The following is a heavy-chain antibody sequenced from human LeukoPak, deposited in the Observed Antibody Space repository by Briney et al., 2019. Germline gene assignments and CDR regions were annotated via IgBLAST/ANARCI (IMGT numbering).Heavy chain of an antibody. V-gene: IGHV3-33*01. CDR1: GFTFSSYG. Sequence: GGSLRLSCAASGFTFSSYGMHWVRQAPGKGLEWVAVIWCDGSNKYYADSVKGRFTISRDNSKNTLYLQRNSLRAEDTAVYYCARDPSTVWFGEFLYYFDYWGQGTLVTVSS. J-gene: IGHJ4*02. D-gene: IGHD3-10*01. CDR2: IWCDGSNK. CDR3: ARDPSTVWFGEFLYYFDY.